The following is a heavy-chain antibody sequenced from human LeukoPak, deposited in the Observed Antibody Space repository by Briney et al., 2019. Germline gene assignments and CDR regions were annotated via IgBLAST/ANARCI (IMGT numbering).Heavy chain of an antibody. CDR3: AREMATGPWFDP. CDR1: GGTFSSYA. CDR2: IIPILGIA. J-gene: IGHJ5*02. Sequence: SVKVSCKASGGTFSSYAISWVRQAPGQGLEWMGRIIPILGIANYAQKFQGRVTITADKSTSTAYMELSSLRSEDTAVYYCAREMATGPWFDPWGQGTLVTVSS. V-gene: IGHV1-69*04. D-gene: IGHD5-12*01.